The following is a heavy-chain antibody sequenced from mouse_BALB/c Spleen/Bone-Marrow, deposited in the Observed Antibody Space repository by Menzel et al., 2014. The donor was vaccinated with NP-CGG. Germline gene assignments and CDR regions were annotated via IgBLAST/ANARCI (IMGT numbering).Heavy chain of an antibody. CDR2: ISNGGGST. CDR3: ASTYYGNPFAY. CDR1: GFTFSDYY. Sequence: EVQVVESGGGLMQPGGSLKLSCATSGFTFSDYYMYWVRQTPEKRLEWVAYISNGGGSTYYPDTVKGRFTISRDNAKNTLYLQMSRLKSEDTAMYYCASTYYGNPFAYWGQGTLVTVSA. V-gene: IGHV5-12*02. J-gene: IGHJ3*01. D-gene: IGHD2-10*01.